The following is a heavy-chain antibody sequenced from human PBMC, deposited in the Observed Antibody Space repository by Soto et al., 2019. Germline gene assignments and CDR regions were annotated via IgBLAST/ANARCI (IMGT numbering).Heavy chain of an antibody. Sequence: GGSLRLSCAASGFTFSSYSMNWVRQAPGKGLEWVSSFIIIISYIYYADSVKGRFTFSRENAKNSLYLQMNSLRAEDTAVYYCATLNQYGYVWGKGTTVTVSS. J-gene: IGHJ6*04. CDR2: FIIIISYI. V-gene: IGHV3-21*06. CDR1: GFTFSSYS. CDR3: ATLNQYGYV. D-gene: IGHD3-10*01.